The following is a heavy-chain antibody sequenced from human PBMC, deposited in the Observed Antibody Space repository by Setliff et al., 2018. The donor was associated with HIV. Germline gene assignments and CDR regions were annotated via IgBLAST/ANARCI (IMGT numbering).Heavy chain of an antibody. CDR3: ARASPLYGGHSFPDF. CDR2: IRSKAYGGTT. J-gene: IGHJ4*02. Sequence: GGSLRLSCTASGFTFGDYAMSWFRQAPGKGLEWVGFIRSKAYGGTTEYAASVKGRFAISRDDSENSLYLQMNSLKTEDTAVYYCARASPLYGGHSFPDFWGQGTLVTVSS. V-gene: IGHV3-49*03. CDR1: GFTFGDYA. D-gene: IGHD4-17*01.